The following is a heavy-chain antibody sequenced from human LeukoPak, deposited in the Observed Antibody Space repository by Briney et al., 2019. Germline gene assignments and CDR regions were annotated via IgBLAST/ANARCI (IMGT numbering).Heavy chain of an antibody. D-gene: IGHD3-16*01. CDR2: INHSGST. CDR3: ARKGALFRNAFDI. Sequence: SETLSLTCAVYGGSFSGYYWSWNRQPPGKGLEWIGEINHSGSTNYNPSLKSRVTISVDTSKNQFSLKLSSVTAADTAVYYCARKGALFRNAFDIWGQGTMVTVSS. CDR1: GGSFSGYY. V-gene: IGHV4-34*01. J-gene: IGHJ3*02.